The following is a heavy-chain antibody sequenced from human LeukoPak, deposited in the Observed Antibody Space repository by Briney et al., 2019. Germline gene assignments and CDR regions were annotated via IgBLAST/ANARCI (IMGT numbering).Heavy chain of an antibody. V-gene: IGHV3-21*01. CDR1: GFIFSNSW. D-gene: IGHD2-2*01. J-gene: IGHJ4*02. CDR2: ISSSSSYI. CDR3: AREGGGVVVPAAYFDY. Sequence: GGSLRLSCAASGFIFSNSWMNWVRQAPGKGLEWVSSISSSSSYIYYADSVKGRFTISRDNAKNSLYLQMNSLRAEDTAVYYCAREGGGVVVPAAYFDYWGQGTLVTVSS.